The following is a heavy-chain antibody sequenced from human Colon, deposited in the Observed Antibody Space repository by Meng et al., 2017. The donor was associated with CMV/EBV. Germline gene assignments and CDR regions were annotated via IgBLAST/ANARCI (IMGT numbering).Heavy chain of an antibody. CDR1: GFTFSSYW. V-gene: IGHV3-74*01. J-gene: IGHJ4*02. D-gene: IGHD6-6*01. CDR3: AREGGGTIAPRDLDY. CDR2: INSDGSST. Sequence: GESLKISCAASGFTFSSYWMHWVRQAPGKGLVWVSCINSDGSSTSYADSVKGRFTISRDNAKNTLYLQMNSLRAEDTAVYYCAREGGGTIAPRDLDYWGQGTLVTVSS.